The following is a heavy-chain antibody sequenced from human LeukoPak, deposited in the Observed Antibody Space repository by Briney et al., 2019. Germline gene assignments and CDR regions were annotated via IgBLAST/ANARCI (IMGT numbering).Heavy chain of an antibody. D-gene: IGHD5-18*01. J-gene: IGHJ4*02. V-gene: IGHV1-2*02. Sequence: SVKVSCKASGYTFTDYYIHWVRQPRGQGREGMRWINPNSGDTDYAQKFQGRVTMTRDTSISTAYMELSSLRSDHTAIYYCARDMDTGPELFDYWGQGTLVTVSS. CDR3: ARDMDTGPELFDY. CDR1: GYTFTDYY. CDR2: INPNSGDT.